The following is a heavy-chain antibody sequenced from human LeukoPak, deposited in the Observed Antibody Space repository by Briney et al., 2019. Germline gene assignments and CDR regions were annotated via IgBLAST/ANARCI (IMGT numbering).Heavy chain of an antibody. CDR2: IYHGGSP. J-gene: IGHJ6*03. V-gene: IGHV4-4*09. D-gene: IGHD2-8*01. CDR3: ARYNGPNFYSYYMDV. CDR1: GGSISTYY. Sequence: PSETLSLTCTVSGGSISTYYWSWIRQPPGKGLEWIGYIYHGGSPNYNPSLESRVSISADTPKNQFSLKLFSVTAADAAVYYCARYNGPNFYSYYMDVWGKGTTVTVSS.